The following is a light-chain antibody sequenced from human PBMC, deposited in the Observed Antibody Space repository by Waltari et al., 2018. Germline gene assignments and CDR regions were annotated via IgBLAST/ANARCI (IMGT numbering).Light chain of an antibody. V-gene: IGLV1-44*01. CDR3: AAWDDSLNGPV. CDR2: SNN. Sequence: QSVLTQPPSASGTPGQRVTISCSGSSSTIGSTTQHWYQQLPGPAPKLLIYSNNQRPSGVPDRFSGSKSGTSASLAISGLQSEDEADYYCAAWDDSLNGPVFGGGTKLTVL. CDR1: SSTIGSTT. J-gene: IGLJ2*01.